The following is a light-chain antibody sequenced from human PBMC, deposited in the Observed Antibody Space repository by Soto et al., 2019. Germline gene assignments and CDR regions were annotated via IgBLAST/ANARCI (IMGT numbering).Light chain of an antibody. CDR3: QQYHSYPLS. CDR2: AAS. CDR1: QDIKNY. V-gene: IGKV1-16*02. J-gene: IGKJ4*01. Sequence: DIQMTQSPSSLSASVGDTVTITCRASQDIKNYLAWFQQKPGQAPKSLIFAASSLQSGAPSKFIGIGSGTDFTLTISSLQAEDVATYFCQQYHSYPLSFGGGTKVEIK.